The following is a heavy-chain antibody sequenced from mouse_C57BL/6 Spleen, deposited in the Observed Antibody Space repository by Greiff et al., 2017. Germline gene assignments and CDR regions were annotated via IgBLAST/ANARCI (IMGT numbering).Heavy chain of an antibody. CDR3: ARESAMDY. V-gene: IGHV1-69*01. Sequence: QVQLQQPGAELVMPGASVKLSCKASGYTFTSYWMHWVKQRPGQGLEWIGEIDPSDSYTNYNQKFQGKSTLTVDKSSSTAYMQLSSLTSEDSAVYYCARESAMDYWGQGTSVTVSS. CDR1: GYTFTSYW. J-gene: IGHJ4*01. CDR2: IDPSDSYT.